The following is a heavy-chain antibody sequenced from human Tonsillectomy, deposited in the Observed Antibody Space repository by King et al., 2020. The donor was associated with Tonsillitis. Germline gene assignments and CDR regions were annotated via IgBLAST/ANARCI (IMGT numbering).Heavy chain of an antibody. V-gene: IGHV3-66*01. Sequence: VQLVESGGGLVQPGGSLRLSCAASGFIVSSNYMSWVRQAPGKGLEWVSVIYTDGRTYYTDSVKGRFTIYRDNSKNTLYLQMNNLRAEDTAVYYCARERDTRGYWFSYWGQGTLVTVSS. J-gene: IGHJ4*02. CDR1: GFIVSSNY. CDR3: ARERDTRGYWFSY. CDR2: IYTDGRT. D-gene: IGHD3-22*01.